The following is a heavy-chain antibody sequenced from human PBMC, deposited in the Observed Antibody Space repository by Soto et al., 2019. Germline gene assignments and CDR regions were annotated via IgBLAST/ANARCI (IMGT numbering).Heavy chain of an antibody. CDR2: IYPGDSDT. CDR1: GYSFTSYW. Sequence: GESLKISCKGSGYSFTSYWIGWVRQMPGKGLEWMGIIYPGDSDTRYSPSFQGQVTISADKSISTAYLQWSSLKASDTAMYYCARFPGIAVAGVGAFDIGGQGTMVTVSS. J-gene: IGHJ3*02. CDR3: ARFPGIAVAGVGAFDI. D-gene: IGHD6-19*01. V-gene: IGHV5-51*01.